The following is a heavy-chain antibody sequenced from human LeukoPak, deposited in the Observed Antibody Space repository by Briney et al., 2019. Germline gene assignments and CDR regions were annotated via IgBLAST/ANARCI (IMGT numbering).Heavy chain of an antibody. CDR3: ARGASSPGPGDAFDI. D-gene: IGHD6-13*01. CDR2: IIPIFGTA. Sequence: SVKVSCKASGGTFSSYAISWVRQAPGQGLEWMGGIIPIFGTANYAQKFQGRVTITTDESTSTAYMELSSLRSEDTAVYYCARGASSPGPGDAFDIWGQGTMVTVSS. J-gene: IGHJ3*02. V-gene: IGHV1-69*05. CDR1: GGTFSSYA.